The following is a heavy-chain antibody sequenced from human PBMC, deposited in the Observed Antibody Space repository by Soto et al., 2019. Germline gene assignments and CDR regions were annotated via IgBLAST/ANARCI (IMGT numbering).Heavy chain of an antibody. D-gene: IGHD2-15*01. J-gene: IGHJ4*02. CDR2: INSDGSST. CDR3: ARVYCSGGSWYHLDY. V-gene: IGHV3-74*01. CDR1: GXTCSSYW. Sequence: GGALRLSCAASGXTCSSYWMHCVRQAPGKGLVWVSRINSDGSSTSYADSVKGRFTISRDNAKNTLYLQMNSLRAEDTAVYYCARVYCSGGSWYHLDYWGQGTLVTVSS.